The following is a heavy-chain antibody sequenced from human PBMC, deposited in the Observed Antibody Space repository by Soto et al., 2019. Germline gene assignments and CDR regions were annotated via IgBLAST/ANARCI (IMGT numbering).Heavy chain of an antibody. Sequence: GGSLRLSCAASGFTFSSYVISWVRQAPGKGLEWVSALSGSGDNTYYADSVKGRFTISRDNSKNTLYLQMNSLRVEDTAVYYCAKGASSGYSYYFDYWGQGTLVTVSS. V-gene: IGHV3-23*01. CDR2: LSGSGDNT. J-gene: IGHJ4*02. D-gene: IGHD3-22*01. CDR3: AKGASSGYSYYFDY. CDR1: GFTFSSYV.